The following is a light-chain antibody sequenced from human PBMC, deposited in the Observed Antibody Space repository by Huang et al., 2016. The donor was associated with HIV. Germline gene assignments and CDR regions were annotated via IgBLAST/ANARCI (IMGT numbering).Light chain of an antibody. V-gene: IGKV3-11*01. Sequence: EIVLTQSPATLSLSPGERATLSCRASQSIGGYVAWYQQKPGQAPRLLIYDASNRATGIPARFSGSGSGTDFTLTISSLEPEDFAVYYCQQRSNWPPWTFGQGTKVEIK. CDR1: QSIGGY. CDR2: DAS. J-gene: IGKJ1*01. CDR3: QQRSNWPPWT.